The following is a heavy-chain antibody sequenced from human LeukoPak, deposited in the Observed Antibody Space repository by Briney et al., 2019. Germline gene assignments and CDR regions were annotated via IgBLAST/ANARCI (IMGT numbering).Heavy chain of an antibody. CDR3: ARDLNLFWSGRYYYYYGMDV. J-gene: IGHJ6*02. Sequence: PGGSLRLSCAASGFTVSSNYMSWVRQAPGKGLEWVSVIYSGGSTYYADSVKGRFTISRDNSKNTLYLQMNSLRAEDTAVYYCARDLNLFWSGRYYYYYGMDVWGQGTTVTVSS. D-gene: IGHD3-3*01. CDR1: GFTVSSNY. V-gene: IGHV3-53*01. CDR2: IYSGGST.